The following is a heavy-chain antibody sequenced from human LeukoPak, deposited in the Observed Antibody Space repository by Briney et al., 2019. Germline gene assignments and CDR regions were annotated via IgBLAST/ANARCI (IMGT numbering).Heavy chain of an antibody. CDR1: GFTFSSYG. CDR3: ASLDLTMVRGVITNDWFDP. D-gene: IGHD3-10*01. J-gene: IGHJ5*02. V-gene: IGHV3-30*02. CDR2: IRYDGSNK. Sequence: PGGSLRLSCAASGFTFSSYGMHWVRQAPGKGLEWVAFIRYDGSNKYYADSVKGRFTISRDNSKNTLYLQMNSLRAEDTAVYYCASLDLTMVRGVITNDWFDPWGQGTLVTVSS.